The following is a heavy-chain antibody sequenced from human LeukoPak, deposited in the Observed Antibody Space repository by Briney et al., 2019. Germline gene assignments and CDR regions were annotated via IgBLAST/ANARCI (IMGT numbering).Heavy chain of an antibody. CDR2: INWNGVST. CDR1: GFTFDDYG. Sequence: RSGGSLRLSCAASGFTFDDYGMTWVRQAPGKGLEWVSGINWNGVSTGYADSVKGRFTISRDNAKNSLYLQMNSLRAEDTALYYCARSPRIIIVRGLISYYYYMDVWGKGTTVTVSS. D-gene: IGHD3-10*01. V-gene: IGHV3-20*04. J-gene: IGHJ6*03. CDR3: ARSPRIIIVRGLISYYYYMDV.